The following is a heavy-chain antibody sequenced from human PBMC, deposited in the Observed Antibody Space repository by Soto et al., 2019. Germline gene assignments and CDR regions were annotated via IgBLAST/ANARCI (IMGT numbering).Heavy chain of an antibody. CDR1: GFTFSSYG. J-gene: IGHJ4*02. Sequence: GGSLRLSCAASGFTFSSYGMHWFRQAPGKGLEWVAVIWYDGSNKYYADSVKGRFTISRDNSKNTLYLQMNSLRAEDTAVYYCAREYWNDVPVFDYWGQGTLVTVST. CDR3: AREYWNDVPVFDY. CDR2: IWYDGSNK. D-gene: IGHD1-1*01. V-gene: IGHV3-33*01.